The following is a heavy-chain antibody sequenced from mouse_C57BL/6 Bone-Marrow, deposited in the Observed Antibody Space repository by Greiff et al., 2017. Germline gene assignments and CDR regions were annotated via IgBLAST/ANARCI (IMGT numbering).Heavy chain of an antibody. Sequence: EVKLMESGGGLVQPGGSLKLSCAASGFTFSDYYMYWVRQTPEKRLEWVAYISNGGGSTYYPDTVKGRFTISRDNAKNTLYLQMSRLKSEDTAMYYCASLDGPTGAYWGQGTLVTVSA. CDR1: GFTFSDYY. J-gene: IGHJ3*01. CDR2: ISNGGGST. CDR3: ASLDGPTGAY. V-gene: IGHV5-12*01. D-gene: IGHD2-3*01.